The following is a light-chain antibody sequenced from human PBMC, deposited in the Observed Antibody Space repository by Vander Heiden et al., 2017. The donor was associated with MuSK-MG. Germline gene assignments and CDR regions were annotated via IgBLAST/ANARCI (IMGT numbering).Light chain of an antibody. V-gene: IGKV1-39*01. CDR3: QQTYGDRVT. CDR2: DGS. CDR1: RSGVKS. Sequence: DIQMTPPPSALSASAGDRVIITCRSSRSGVKSLHWYQVKPSTGPNTVLQDGSNLKGGAQSRISGRGSGTEFPITISGYQPEDSANYYCQQTYGDRVTFGQGTRLDIK. J-gene: IGKJ5*01.